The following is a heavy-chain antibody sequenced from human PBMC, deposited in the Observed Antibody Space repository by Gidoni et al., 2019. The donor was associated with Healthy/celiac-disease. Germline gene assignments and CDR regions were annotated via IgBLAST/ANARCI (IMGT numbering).Heavy chain of an antibody. D-gene: IGHD6-13*01. J-gene: IGHJ4*02. V-gene: IGHV3-15*01. CDR2: LKSKTDGGTT. CDR3: TPDGLYSSRWYSDS. Sequence: LEWVGRLKSKTDGGTTDYAAPVKGRFTISRDDSKTTLYLHMNSLTTEDTAVYYCTPDGLYSSRWYSDSWGQGTLVTVSS.